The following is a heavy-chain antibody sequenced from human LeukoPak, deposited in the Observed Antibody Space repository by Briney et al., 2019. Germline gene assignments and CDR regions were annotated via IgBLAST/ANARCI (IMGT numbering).Heavy chain of an antibody. CDR1: GFTFSSYA. CDR2: ISGSGGST. D-gene: IGHD3-10*01. Sequence: GGSLRLSCAASGFTFSSYAISWVRQAPGKGLEWVSAISGSGGSTYYADSVKGRFTISRDNSKNTLYLQMNSLRAEDTAVYYCARSGRRDYYGSGSYNPYYFDYWGQGTLVTVSS. J-gene: IGHJ4*02. V-gene: IGHV3-23*01. CDR3: ARSGRRDYYGSGSYNPYYFDY.